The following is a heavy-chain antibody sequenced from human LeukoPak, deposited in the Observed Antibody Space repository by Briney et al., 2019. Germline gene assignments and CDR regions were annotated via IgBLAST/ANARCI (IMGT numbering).Heavy chain of an antibody. V-gene: IGHV3-49*03. Sequence: GGSLRLSCTTSGFTFGDYAMCWFRQAPGKGLEWVGFIRSKAYGGTTEYAASVKGRFTISRDDSKGIGYLQMNSLKTEDTAVYFCTRGRDYYGSGSYLVYYYGIDVWGQGTTVTVS. CDR2: IRSKAYGGTT. D-gene: IGHD3-10*01. CDR3: TRGRDYYGSGSYLVYYYGIDV. CDR1: GFTFGDYA. J-gene: IGHJ6*02.